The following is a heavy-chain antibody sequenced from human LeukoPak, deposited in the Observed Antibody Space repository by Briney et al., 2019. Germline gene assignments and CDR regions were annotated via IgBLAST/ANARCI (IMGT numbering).Heavy chain of an antibody. CDR3: AKDGLWFGELSNWFDP. V-gene: IGHV3-NL1*01. CDR1: GFTFSSYS. J-gene: IGHJ5*02. Sequence: GGSLRLSCAASGFTFSSYSMNWVRQAPGKGLEWVSVIYSGGSTYYADSVKGRFTISRDNSKNTLYLQMNSLRAGDTAVYYCAKDGLWFGELSNWFDPWGQGTLVTVSS. CDR2: IYSGGST. D-gene: IGHD3-10*01.